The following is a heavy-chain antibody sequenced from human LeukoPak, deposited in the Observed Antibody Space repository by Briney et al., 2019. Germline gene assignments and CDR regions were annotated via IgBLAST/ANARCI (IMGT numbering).Heavy chain of an antibody. Sequence: GGSLRLSCAASGFTFSDYAMSWARQAPGKGLAWVSSVSAGGGSTYYADSVKGRFTISRDNSKNTLFLQMDSLRGDDAAIYYCAKRSAVGADDYWGQGTLVTVSS. V-gene: IGHV3-23*01. CDR3: AKRSAVGADDY. CDR1: GFTFSDYA. J-gene: IGHJ4*02. D-gene: IGHD1-26*01. CDR2: VSAGGGST.